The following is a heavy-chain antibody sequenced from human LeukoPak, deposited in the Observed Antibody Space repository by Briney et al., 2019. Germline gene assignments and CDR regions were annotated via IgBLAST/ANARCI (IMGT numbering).Heavy chain of an antibody. D-gene: IGHD3-3*01. V-gene: IGHV3-53*01. J-gene: IGHJ5*02. Sequence: PGGSLRLSCAASGFTVSSNYMSWVRQAPGKGLEWVSVIYSGGSTYYADSVKDRFTISRDNSKNTLYLQMNSLRAEDTAVYYCLGTTYYDFLEWPNWFDPWGQGTLVTVSS. CDR1: GFTVSSNY. CDR2: IYSGGST. CDR3: LGTTYYDFLEWPNWFDP.